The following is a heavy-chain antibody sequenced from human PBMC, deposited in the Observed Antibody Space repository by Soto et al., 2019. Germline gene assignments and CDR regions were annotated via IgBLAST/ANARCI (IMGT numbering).Heavy chain of an antibody. D-gene: IGHD6-13*01. Sequence: QVQLVQSGAEVKKPGSSVKVSCKASGGTFSSYAISWVRQAPGQGLEWMGGIIPIFGTANYAQKFQGRVTITADESTSTAYMELSSLRSEDTAVYYCARDGQQLVLVHQNYYYYGMDVWGQGTTVTVSS. J-gene: IGHJ6*02. CDR2: IIPIFGTA. V-gene: IGHV1-69*01. CDR1: GGTFSSYA. CDR3: ARDGQQLVLVHQNYYYYGMDV.